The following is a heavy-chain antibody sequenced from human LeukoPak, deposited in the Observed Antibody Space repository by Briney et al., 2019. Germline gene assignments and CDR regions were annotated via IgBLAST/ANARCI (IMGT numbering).Heavy chain of an antibody. V-gene: IGHV3-9*01. J-gene: IGHJ4*02. D-gene: IGHD6-19*01. CDR2: ISWNSGSI. CDR1: GFTFDDYA. CDR3: ARAQAAVAVDY. Sequence: PGGSLRLSCAASGFTFDDYAMHWVRQAPGKGLEWVSGISWNSGSIGYADSVKGRFTISRDNAKNTLYLQMNSLRAEDTAVYYCARAQAAVAVDYWGQGTLVTVSS.